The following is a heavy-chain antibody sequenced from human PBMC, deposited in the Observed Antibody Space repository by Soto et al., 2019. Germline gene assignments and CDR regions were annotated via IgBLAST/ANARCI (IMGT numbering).Heavy chain of an antibody. CDR3: AKRPAYYYDSSGFHFDY. V-gene: IGHV4-59*12. CDR2: IYYSGST. D-gene: IGHD3-22*01. CDR1: GGSISSYY. Sequence: SETLSLTCTVSGGSISSYYWSWIRQPPGKGLEWIGYIYYSGSTSYNPSVKGRFTISRGNSKNTLYLQMNSLRAEDTAVYYCAKRPAYYYDSSGFHFDYWGRGTLVTVS. J-gene: IGHJ4*02.